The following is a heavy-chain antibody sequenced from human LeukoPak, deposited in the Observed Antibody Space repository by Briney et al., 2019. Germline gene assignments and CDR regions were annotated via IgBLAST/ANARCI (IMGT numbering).Heavy chain of an antibody. J-gene: IGHJ4*02. CDR1: GYTFTSYG. CDR2: ISAYTGNT. Sequence: GASVKVSCKASGYTFTSYGISWVRQAPGQGLEWMGWISAYTGNTNYAQKLQGRVTITTDTSTSTAYMELRSLRSEDTAVYYCARGHYDYVWGSYQGWGQGTLVTVSS. V-gene: IGHV1-18*01. CDR3: ARGHYDYVWGSYQG. D-gene: IGHD3-16*02.